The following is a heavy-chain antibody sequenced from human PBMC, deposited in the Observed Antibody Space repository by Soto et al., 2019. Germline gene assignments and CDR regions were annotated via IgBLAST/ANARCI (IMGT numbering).Heavy chain of an antibody. D-gene: IGHD3-22*01. J-gene: IGHJ4*02. Sequence: SETLSLTCTVSNGSISTYYWSWVRQAPGKGLEWIGYVYYSGTTNYNPSLKSRVTISVDTSKNQFSLKLSSVTAADTAVYYCARVDYYDSSGYYYWGQGTLVTVSS. CDR1: NGSISTYY. CDR2: VYYSGTT. CDR3: ARVDYYDSSGYYY. V-gene: IGHV4-59*01.